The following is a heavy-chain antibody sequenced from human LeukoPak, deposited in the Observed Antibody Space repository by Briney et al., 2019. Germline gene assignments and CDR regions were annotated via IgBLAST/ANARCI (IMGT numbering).Heavy chain of an antibody. J-gene: IGHJ4*02. CDR2: IYANGST. V-gene: IGHV3-53*01. Sequence: PGGSLRLSCAASGFTLRVNYMTWVRQAPGKGLEWVSVIYANGSTYYPDSVKGRFTISRDNSKSSLYLQMNSLRPEDTAVYYCARARPFDYWGQGTLVTVSS. CDR3: ARARPFDY. CDR1: GFTLRVNY.